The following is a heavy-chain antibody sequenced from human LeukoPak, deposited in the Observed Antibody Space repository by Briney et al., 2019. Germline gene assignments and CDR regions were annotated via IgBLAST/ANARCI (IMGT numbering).Heavy chain of an antibody. Sequence: ASVKVSCKASGYTFTSYGISWVRQAPGQGLEWMGWISAYNGNTNYAQKLQGRVTMTTDTSTSTAYMELRSLRSDDTAVYYCARDVEAVASTDAFDIWGQGTMVTVSS. D-gene: IGHD6-19*01. CDR2: ISAYNGNT. V-gene: IGHV1-18*01. CDR3: ARDVEAVASTDAFDI. J-gene: IGHJ3*02. CDR1: GYTFTSYG.